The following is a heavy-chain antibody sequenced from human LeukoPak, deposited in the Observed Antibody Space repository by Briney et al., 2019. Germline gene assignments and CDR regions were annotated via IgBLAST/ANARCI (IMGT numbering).Heavy chain of an antibody. CDR3: VRDRWDRDHFFDN. D-gene: IGHD1-14*01. V-gene: IGHV4-59*12. J-gene: IGHJ4*02. CDR1: GGSITNYY. CDR2: SYYNGNT. Sequence: SETLSLTCTVSGGSITNYYWSWIRQPPGKGLEWIGFSYYNGNTNYNPSLKSRVTMSVDTSKNEISLKLNSVTAADTAVYYCVRDRWDRDHFFDNWGQGSLVTVSS.